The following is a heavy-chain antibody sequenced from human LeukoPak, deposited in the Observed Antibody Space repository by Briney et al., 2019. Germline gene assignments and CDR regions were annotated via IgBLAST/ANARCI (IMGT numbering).Heavy chain of an antibody. CDR3: ARAPDMVRGVISRAFDI. CDR1: GFTFSSYW. D-gene: IGHD3-10*01. Sequence: QPGGSLRLSFAASGFTFSSYWMHWVRQAPGKGLVWVSRINSDGSSTSYADSVKGRFTISRDNAKNTLYLQMNSLRAEDTAVYYCARAPDMVRGVISRAFDIWGQGTMVTVSS. CDR2: INSDGSST. J-gene: IGHJ3*02. V-gene: IGHV3-74*01.